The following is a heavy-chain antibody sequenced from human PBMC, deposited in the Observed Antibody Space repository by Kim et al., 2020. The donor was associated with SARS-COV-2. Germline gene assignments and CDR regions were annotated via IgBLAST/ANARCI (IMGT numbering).Heavy chain of an antibody. Sequence: SVKVSCKASGGTFSSYAISWVRQAPGQGLEWMGRIIPILGIANYAQKFQGRVTITADKSTSTVYMELSSLRSEDTAVYYCAREMEGRDAFDIWGQGPMV. CDR2: IIPILGIA. D-gene: IGHD2-8*01. CDR1: GGTFSSYA. CDR3: AREMEGRDAFDI. V-gene: IGHV1-69*04. J-gene: IGHJ3*02.